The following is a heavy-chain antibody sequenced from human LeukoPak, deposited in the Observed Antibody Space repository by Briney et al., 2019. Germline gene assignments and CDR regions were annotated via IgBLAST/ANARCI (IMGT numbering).Heavy chain of an antibody. Sequence: SETLSLTCTVSGGSISSSSYYWGWIRQSPGKGLEWIGSIYYSGSTYYNPSLKSRVTISVDTSKNQFSLKLSSVTAADTAVYYCARHPQGIFDYWGQGTLVTVSS. J-gene: IGHJ4*02. D-gene: IGHD3-10*01. CDR1: GGSISSSSYY. V-gene: IGHV4-39*01. CDR2: IYYSGST. CDR3: ARHPQGIFDY.